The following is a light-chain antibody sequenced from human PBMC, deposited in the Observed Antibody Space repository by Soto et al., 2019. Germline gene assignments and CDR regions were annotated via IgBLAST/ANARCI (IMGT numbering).Light chain of an antibody. V-gene: IGKV3-15*01. Sequence: IVLTQSPATLSVSPAESATLSCSASQSVSSDLAWSHQKPGQAPRLLIYGASTRATGIPARFSGSGSGTEFTLTINSLQSEDFAVYYCQQYNNWPRTFGQGTKVDIK. CDR3: QQYNNWPRT. J-gene: IGKJ1*01. CDR1: QSVSSD. CDR2: GAS.